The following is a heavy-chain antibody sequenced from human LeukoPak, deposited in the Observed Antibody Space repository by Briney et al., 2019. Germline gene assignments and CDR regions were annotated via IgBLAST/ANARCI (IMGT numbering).Heavy chain of an antibody. CDR2: ISSRNNTI. V-gene: IGHV3-48*03. J-gene: IGHJ4*02. Sequence: GGSLRLSCAASGFTFSSYEMNWVRQAPGKGLEWVSSISSRNNTIYYADSVKGRFTISRDNAKNSLYLQMNSLRAEDTAVYYCANLYSAYGFHDYWGQGTLVTVSS. CDR3: ANLYSAYGFHDY. D-gene: IGHD5-12*01. CDR1: GFTFSSYE.